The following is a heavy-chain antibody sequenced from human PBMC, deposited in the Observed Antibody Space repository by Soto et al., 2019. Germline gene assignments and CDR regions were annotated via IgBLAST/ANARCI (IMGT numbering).Heavy chain of an antibody. V-gene: IGHV1-18*01. J-gene: IGHJ6*03. CDR2: INAYNGNT. D-gene: IGHD2-2*01. Sequence: QVQLVQSGAEVKKPGASVKVSCKASGYTFTSYGISWVRQAPGQGLEWMGWINAYNGNTNYAQKVQGRVTMTTDASTSTAYMELRSLRSDDTAVYYCARRSTSWMYYYMDVWGKGTTVTVSS. CDR3: ARRSTSWMYYYMDV. CDR1: GYTFTSYG.